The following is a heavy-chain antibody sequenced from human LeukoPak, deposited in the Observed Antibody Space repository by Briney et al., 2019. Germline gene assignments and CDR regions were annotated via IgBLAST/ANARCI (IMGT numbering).Heavy chain of an antibody. J-gene: IGHJ4*02. CDR1: GFTFSETW. CDR2: IRSDGSDT. Sequence: PGGSLRLSCAASGFTFSETWMHWVRQAPGEGLVWVSRIRSDGSDTRYAESVKGRFTISRDNAKNTLYLQMNSLRVEDTAVYYCVRDRHYIGNREVRFPYWGQGALVTVSS. D-gene: IGHD3-10*01. CDR3: VRDRHYIGNREVRFPY. V-gene: IGHV3-74*01.